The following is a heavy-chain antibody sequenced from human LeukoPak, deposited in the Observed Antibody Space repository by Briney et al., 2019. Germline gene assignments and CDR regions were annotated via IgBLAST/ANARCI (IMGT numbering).Heavy chain of an antibody. CDR2: ISTDGYTT. CDR3: VVGGSPGY. CDR1: GLAFSAYK. V-gene: IGHV3-74*01. D-gene: IGHD2-15*01. Sequence: GGSMRLSCAAAGLAFSAYKMHWVRQAPRKGLVWVSRISTDGYTTDYADFVQGRFTASRDNTKNTWSLEMNSLRAEDTAVYYCVVGGSPGYWGQGTLVTVSS. J-gene: IGHJ4*02.